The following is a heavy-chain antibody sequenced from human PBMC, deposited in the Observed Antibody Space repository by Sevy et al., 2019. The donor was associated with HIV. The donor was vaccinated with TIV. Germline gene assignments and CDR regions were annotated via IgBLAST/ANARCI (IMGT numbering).Heavy chain of an antibody. V-gene: IGHV3-30*18. Sequence: GGSLRLSCAASGFTFSSYGMHWVRQAPGKGLEWVAVISYDGSNKYYADSVKGRFTISRDNSKNTLYLQMISLRAEDTAVYYCAKVGGGYSGYDTPFYWYYGMDVWGQGTTVTVSS. D-gene: IGHD5-12*01. CDR2: ISYDGSNK. CDR3: AKVGGGYSGYDTPFYWYYGMDV. CDR1: GFTFSSYG. J-gene: IGHJ6*02.